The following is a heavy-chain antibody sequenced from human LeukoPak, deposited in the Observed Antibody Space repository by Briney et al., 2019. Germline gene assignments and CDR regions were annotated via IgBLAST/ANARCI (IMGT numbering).Heavy chain of an antibody. CDR3: ARVGKSHYYYYYMDV. CDR1: GYTFTSYG. Sequence: VASVKVSCKASGYTFTSYGISWVRQAPGQGLEWMGWISAYNGNTNYAQKLQGRVTMTTDTSTSTAYMELRSLRSDDTAVYYCARVGKSHYYYYYMDVWGKGTTVTVSS. CDR2: ISAYNGNT. V-gene: IGHV1-18*01. J-gene: IGHJ6*03.